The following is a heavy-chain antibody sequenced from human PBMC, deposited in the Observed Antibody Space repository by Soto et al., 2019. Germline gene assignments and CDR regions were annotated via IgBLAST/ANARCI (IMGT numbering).Heavy chain of an antibody. D-gene: IGHD4-17*01. J-gene: IGHJ4*02. V-gene: IGHV4-34*01. CDR3: ARRDGDYLGVGYFDF. CDR2: INYSGIT. CDR1: GGSFSPYY. Sequence: SETLSLTCAVYGGSFSPYYWSWIRQTPGKGLEWIAEINYSGITNFNPSLKSRVTMSVDTSKSQISMKLSSMTAADTALYYCARRDGDYLGVGYFDFWGQGSMVTVSS.